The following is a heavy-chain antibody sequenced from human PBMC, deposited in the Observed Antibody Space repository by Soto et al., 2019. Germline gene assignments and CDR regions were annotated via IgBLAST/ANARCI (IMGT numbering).Heavy chain of an antibody. Sequence: EVQLVESGGGLVKPGGSLRLSCAASGFTFSSYSMNWVRQAPGKGLEWVSSISSGSSYIYYADSVKGRFTISRDNANNSLYLQMNSLRADDTAVYYGARWSRNDGDSSHWFDPWGQGTLVTVSS. CDR1: GFTFSSYS. V-gene: IGHV3-21*01. CDR3: ARWSRNDGDSSHWFDP. D-gene: IGHD4-17*01. CDR2: ISSGSSYI. J-gene: IGHJ5*02.